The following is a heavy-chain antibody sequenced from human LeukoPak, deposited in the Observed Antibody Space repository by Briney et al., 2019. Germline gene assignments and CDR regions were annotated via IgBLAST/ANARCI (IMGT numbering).Heavy chain of an antibody. V-gene: IGHV3-23*01. CDR1: GFTFSSYA. CDR2: ISGSGDNT. D-gene: IGHD3-10*01. Sequence: PGGSLRLPCAASGFTFSSYAMSWVRQVPGKGLEWVSVISGSGDNTYYADSVKGRFTISRDSSSKMVSLQMNSLGTEDTAVYYCVREGFYESGSLPTFYFDYWGQGTLVTVSS. J-gene: IGHJ4*02. CDR3: VREGFYESGSLPTFYFDY.